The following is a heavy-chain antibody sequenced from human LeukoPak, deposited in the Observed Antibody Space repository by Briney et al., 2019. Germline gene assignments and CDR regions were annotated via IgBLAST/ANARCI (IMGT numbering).Heavy chain of an antibody. CDR2: IFYSGNT. D-gene: IGHD1-26*01. Sequence: SETLSLTCTVSGVSISSYYWSWIRQPPGKELEWIGYIFYSGNTIYNPSFRSRVTISADTSKNYFSLRLRSVTAADTAVYYCARLAAISGRDYPDDWGQGTLVTVSS. CDR1: GVSISSYY. CDR3: ARLAAISGRDYPDD. J-gene: IGHJ4*02. V-gene: IGHV4-59*08.